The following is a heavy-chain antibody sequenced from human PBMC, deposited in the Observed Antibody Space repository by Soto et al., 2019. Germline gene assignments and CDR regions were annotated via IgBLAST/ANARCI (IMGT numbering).Heavy chain of an antibody. CDR1: GFTFSSYA. CDR3: AKLDNLFDY. J-gene: IGHJ4*02. V-gene: IGHV3-23*01. Sequence: EVQLLESGGGLVQPGGSLRLSCAASGFTFSSYAMSWVRQAPGKGREWVSGISGSGGSTDYADSVKGRFTISRDNFKNTLYLQMNSLTAEDTAVYYCAKLDNLFDYWGQGTLVTVSS. D-gene: IGHD1-1*01. CDR2: ISGSGGST.